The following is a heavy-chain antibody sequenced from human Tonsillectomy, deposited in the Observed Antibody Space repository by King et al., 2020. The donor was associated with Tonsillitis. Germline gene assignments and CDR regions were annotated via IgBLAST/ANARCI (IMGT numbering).Heavy chain of an antibody. Sequence: VQLVESGGGLVQPGGSLRLSCAASGFTVSSNYMSWVRQAPGKGLEWVSVIFSVGSTYYADSVKGRFTISRHNSKNTLYLQMNSLRAEDTAVYYCARGGYYYDSSGYYQDAFDIWGQGTMVTVSS. J-gene: IGHJ3*02. CDR1: GFTVSSNY. V-gene: IGHV3-53*04. D-gene: IGHD3-22*01. CDR2: IFSVGST. CDR3: ARGGYYYDSSGYYQDAFDI.